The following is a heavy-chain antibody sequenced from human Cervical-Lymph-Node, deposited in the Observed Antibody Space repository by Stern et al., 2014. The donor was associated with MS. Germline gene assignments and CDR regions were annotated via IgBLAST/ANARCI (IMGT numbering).Heavy chain of an antibody. CDR2: IYYSGTT. Sequence: QVQLVESGPGLVKPSETLSLTCTVSGGSISRSTYYWGWIRQPPGKGLEWIGNIYYSGTTYYDPSLKSRVTISVHAATNQFSLKLTSVTAADTAVYYCARLTGIIDSWGQGTLVAVSS. J-gene: IGHJ4*02. CDR3: ARLTGIIDS. V-gene: IGHV4-39*01. CDR1: GGSISRSTYY. D-gene: IGHD5-24*01.